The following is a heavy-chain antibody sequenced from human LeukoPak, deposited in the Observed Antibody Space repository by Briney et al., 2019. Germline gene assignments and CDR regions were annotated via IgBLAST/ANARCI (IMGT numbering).Heavy chain of an antibody. Sequence: GGSLRLSCAASGFTFSSYAMSWVRQAPGKGLEWVSGISGSGDNTYYADSVKGRFTISRDNSKNTMYVQVNSLGTEDTAAYYCAKGSYYDSSGSFYFDYWGQGTLVTVSS. CDR3: AKGSYYDSSGSFYFDY. J-gene: IGHJ4*02. CDR1: GFTFSSYA. V-gene: IGHV3-23*01. D-gene: IGHD3-22*01. CDR2: ISGSGDNT.